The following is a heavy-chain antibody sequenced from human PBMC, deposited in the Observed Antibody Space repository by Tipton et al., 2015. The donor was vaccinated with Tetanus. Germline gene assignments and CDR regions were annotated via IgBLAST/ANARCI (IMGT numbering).Heavy chain of an antibody. CDR3: VRPARYCSGGSCFLALDF. Sequence: QVQLVQSGAEVKKPGSSARVSCKTSGGTFSSYAISWVRQARGQGLEWMGGIFPLYGTANYAPDFQGRVTLTADESTGTAYMEMSSLRSEDTAVYYCVRPARYCSGGSCFLALDFWGQGTLVTVSS. D-gene: IGHD2-15*01. J-gene: IGHJ4*02. CDR1: GGTFSSYA. CDR2: IFPLYGTA. V-gene: IGHV1-69*01.